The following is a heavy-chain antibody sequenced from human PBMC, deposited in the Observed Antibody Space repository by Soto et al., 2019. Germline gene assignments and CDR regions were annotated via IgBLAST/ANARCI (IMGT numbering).Heavy chain of an antibody. D-gene: IGHD3-22*01. V-gene: IGHV4-59*01. Sequence: SETLSLTCTVSGGSISGYYWSWIRQPPGKGLEWIGYIYYSGSTSYNPSLKSRLTISVDTSKNQFSLRLTSVTAADTAVYYCAREDSSGYKLFDYWGQGTLVPVSS. CDR3: AREDSSGYKLFDY. CDR1: GGSISGYY. J-gene: IGHJ4*02. CDR2: IYYSGST.